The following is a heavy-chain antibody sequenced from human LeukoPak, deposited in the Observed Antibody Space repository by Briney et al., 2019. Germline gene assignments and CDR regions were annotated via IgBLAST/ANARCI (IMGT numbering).Heavy chain of an antibody. J-gene: IGHJ4*02. Sequence: SETLSLTCTVSGGSISSGDYYWSWIRQPPGTGPEWIGYIYYSGSTYYNPSLKSRVTISVDTSKNQFSLKLSSVTAADTAVYYCAREDSSSWYRFFDYWGQGTLVTVSS. CDR2: IYYSGST. CDR3: AREDSSSWYRFFDY. V-gene: IGHV4-30-4*01. CDR1: GGSISSGDYY. D-gene: IGHD6-13*01.